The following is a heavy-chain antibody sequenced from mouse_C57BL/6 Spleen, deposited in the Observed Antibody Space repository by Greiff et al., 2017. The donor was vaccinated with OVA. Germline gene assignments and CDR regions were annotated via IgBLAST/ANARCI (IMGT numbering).Heavy chain of an antibody. CDR2: IWTGGGT. CDR3: ARTGGNYLDWYFDV. V-gene: IGHV2-9-1*01. CDR1: GFSLTSYA. J-gene: IGHJ1*03. D-gene: IGHD2-1*01. Sequence: VQVVESGPGLVAPSQSLSITCTVSGFSLTSYAISWVRQPPGKGLEWLGVIWTGGGTNYNSALKSRLSISKDNSKSQVFLKMNSLQTDDTARYYCARTGGNYLDWYFDVWGTGTTVTVSS.